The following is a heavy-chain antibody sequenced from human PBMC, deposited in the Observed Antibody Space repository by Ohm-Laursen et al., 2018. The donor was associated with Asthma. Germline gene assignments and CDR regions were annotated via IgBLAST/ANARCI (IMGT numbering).Heavy chain of an antibody. CDR2: IVSSGTTT. Sequence: SLRLSCAASGFTFSDYYMSWIRQAPGKGLEWVAYIVSSGTTTHYADSVKGRFTISRDNTKNSLFLQMDGLRVDDTALYYCARIGPEWELPGREYSLIHWGQGTLVTVSS. CDR3: ARIGPEWELPGREYSLIH. J-gene: IGHJ1*01. D-gene: IGHD1-26*01. CDR1: GFTFSDYY. V-gene: IGHV3-11*04.